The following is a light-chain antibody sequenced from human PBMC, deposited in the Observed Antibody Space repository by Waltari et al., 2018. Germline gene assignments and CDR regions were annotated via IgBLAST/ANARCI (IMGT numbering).Light chain of an antibody. V-gene: IGLV2-14*01. CDR3: SSYSSSNTRV. J-gene: IGLJ2*01. CDR2: DIT. CDR1: NSDVGGYTY. Sequence: QSALTQPASVSGSPGQSITIPCTGTNSDVGGYTYVSWYQQPPGKAPKLLIYDITNRPPGLSTRYSASTAGNAASLTISGLHAEDDADYYCSSYSSSNTRVFGGGTKLTVL.